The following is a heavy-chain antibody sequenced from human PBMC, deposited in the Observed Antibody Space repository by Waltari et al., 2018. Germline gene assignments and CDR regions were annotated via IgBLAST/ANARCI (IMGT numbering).Heavy chain of an antibody. Sequence: GGTRRPPGQGQEWMGTLSYSGTTYISPSLKSRVTLSRDTSSNQLSLKLGSVTATDTAVYYCAAYIGASVGTAAFDVWGQGTMVNVSS. CDR3: AAYIGASVGTAAFDV. V-gene: IGHV4-39*01. D-gene: IGHD5-12*01. J-gene: IGHJ3*01. CDR2: LSYSGTT.